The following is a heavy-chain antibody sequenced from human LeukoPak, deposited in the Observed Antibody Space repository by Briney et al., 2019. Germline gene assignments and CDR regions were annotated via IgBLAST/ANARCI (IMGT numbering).Heavy chain of an antibody. CDR3: VRDLALQCPRRLC. J-gene: IGHJ4*02. Sequence: PGGSLRLSCVASGFTFSNYWMHWVRHAPGKGLVWVSRINSDGSSTFYADSVKGRFTISRDNAKNTLYLQMSSLRAEDTAVYYCVRDLALQCPRRLCWGQGTLVTVSS. D-gene: IGHD5-24*01. CDR1: GFTFSNYW. CDR2: INSDGSST. V-gene: IGHV3-74*01.